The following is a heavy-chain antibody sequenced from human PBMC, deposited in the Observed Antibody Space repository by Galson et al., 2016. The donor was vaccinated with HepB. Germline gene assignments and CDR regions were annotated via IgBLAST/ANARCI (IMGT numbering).Heavy chain of an antibody. CDR2: MFYTGST. J-gene: IGHJ5*02. CDR3: ARARSPNWFDP. CDR1: GDSISSGGYY. V-gene: IGHV4-31*03. Sequence: TLSLTCTVPGDSISSGGYYWSWIRQHPGKGLEWIAYMFYTGSTFYNPSLKSRVSISVDTSKNHFPLKLNSVTAAGTAVYDCARARSPNWFDPWGQGTLVTVSS.